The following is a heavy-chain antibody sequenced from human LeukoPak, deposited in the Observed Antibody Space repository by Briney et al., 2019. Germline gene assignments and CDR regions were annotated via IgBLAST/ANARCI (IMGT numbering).Heavy chain of an antibody. CDR2: IIPIFGTA. J-gene: IGHJ4*02. Sequence: SVKVSCKASVGTFSSYAISWVRQAPGQGLEWMGGIIPIFGTANYAQKFQGRVTITADESTSTAYMELSSLRSEDTAVYYCAASLYDILTGYYLYFDYWGQGTLVTVSS. CDR3: AASLYDILTGYYLYFDY. D-gene: IGHD3-9*01. V-gene: IGHV1-69*13. CDR1: VGTFSSYA.